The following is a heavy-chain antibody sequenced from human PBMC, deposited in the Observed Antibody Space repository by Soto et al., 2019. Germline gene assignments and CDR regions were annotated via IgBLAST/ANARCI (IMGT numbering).Heavy chain of an antibody. CDR2: IDTRGTTI. V-gene: IGHV3-48*03. Sequence: GSLRLSCAASGFSFNSYEMNWVRQSPGKGLEFVSYIDTRGTTITYAESVKGRFAISRDNAKNSLFLQMNSLRAEDTAVYYCARGVGLSGKYYALDIWGQGTMVT. D-gene: IGHD1-26*01. CDR3: ARGVGLSGKYYALDI. CDR1: GFSFNSYE. J-gene: IGHJ3*02.